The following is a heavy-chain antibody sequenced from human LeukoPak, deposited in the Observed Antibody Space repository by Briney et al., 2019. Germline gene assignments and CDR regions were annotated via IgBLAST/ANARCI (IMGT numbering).Heavy chain of an antibody. V-gene: IGHV1-2*02. Sequence: ASVKVSCKASGYTFTGYYMHWVRQAPGQGLEWMGWINPNSGDTNYAQLFQGRLTMTRDRSISTVYMELSRLRTDDTAVYYCARDFSWGVDSWGQGTLVTVSS. CDR2: INPNSGDT. CDR3: ARDFSWGVDS. D-gene: IGHD3-10*01. J-gene: IGHJ4*02. CDR1: GYTFTGYY.